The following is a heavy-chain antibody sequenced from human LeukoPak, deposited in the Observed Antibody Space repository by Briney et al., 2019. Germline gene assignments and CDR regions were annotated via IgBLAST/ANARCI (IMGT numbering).Heavy chain of an antibody. D-gene: IGHD4-17*01. CDR2: ISGTGAFT. V-gene: IGHV3-23*01. J-gene: IGHJ4*02. CDR1: GFTFTNYA. CDR3: AKGHSDYGTGFDL. Sequence: GGSLRLSCAASGFTFTNYAMSWVRQAPGKGLESVSVISGTGAFTYYADSVKDRFTISRDNSKNTLYLQMNSLRAEDTTVYYCAKGHSDYGTGFDLWGRGTLVTVSS.